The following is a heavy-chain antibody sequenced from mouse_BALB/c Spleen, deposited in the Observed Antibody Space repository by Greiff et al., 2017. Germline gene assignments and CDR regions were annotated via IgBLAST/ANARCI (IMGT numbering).Heavy chain of an antibody. D-gene: IGHD6-1*01. CDR3: TRRALYAMDY. Sequence: EVQLQQSGTVLARPGASVKMSCKASGYTFTSYWMHWVKQRPGQGLEWIGAIYPGNSDTSYNQKFKGKAKLTAVTSTSTAYIELSSLTNEDSAVYYCTRRALYAMDYWGQGTSVTVSS. J-gene: IGHJ4*01. V-gene: IGHV1-5*01. CDR1: GYTFTSYW. CDR2: IYPGNSDT.